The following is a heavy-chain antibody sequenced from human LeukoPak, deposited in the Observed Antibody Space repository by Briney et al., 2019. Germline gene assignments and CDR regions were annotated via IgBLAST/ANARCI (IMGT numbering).Heavy chain of an antibody. CDR3: ASGYSYGQFDY. J-gene: IGHJ4*02. V-gene: IGHV4-59*01. Sequence: SETLSLTCTVSGASISSSYWSWIRQPPGKGLEWIGYIYYSGTTKYNPSLKSRVTISVDTSKNQFSLKVNSVAAADTAVYYCASGYSYGQFDYWGQGTLVTVSS. CDR2: IYYSGTT. D-gene: IGHD5-18*01. CDR1: GASISSSY.